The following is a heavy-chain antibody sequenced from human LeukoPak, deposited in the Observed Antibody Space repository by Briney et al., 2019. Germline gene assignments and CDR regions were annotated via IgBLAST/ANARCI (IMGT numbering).Heavy chain of an antibody. D-gene: IGHD3-10*01. CDR3: AHCQRSWFGELLDY. CDR2: IYWDDDK. CDR1: GFSLSTSGVG. V-gene: IGHV2-5*02. J-gene: IGHJ4*02. Sequence: SGPTLVKPTQTLTLTCTFSGFSLSTSGVGVGWIRQPPGKALEWLALIYWDDDKRYSPSLKSRLTITKDTSKNQVVLTMTNMDPVDTATYYCAHCQRSWFGELLDYWGQGTLVTVSS.